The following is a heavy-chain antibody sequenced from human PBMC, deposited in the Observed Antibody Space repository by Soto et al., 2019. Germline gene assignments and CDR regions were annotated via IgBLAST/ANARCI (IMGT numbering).Heavy chain of an antibody. CDR3: AKDGKIAAAGTGGVRNYYYGMDV. CDR2: ISGSGGST. D-gene: IGHD6-13*01. Sequence: EVQLLESGGGLVQPGGSLRLSCAASGFTFSSYAMSWVRQAPGKGLEWVSAISGSGGSTYYADSVKGRFTISRDNSKHTLYLQMNSLRAEDTAVYYCAKDGKIAAAGTGGVRNYYYGMDVWGQGTTVTVSS. CDR1: GFTFSSYA. V-gene: IGHV3-23*01. J-gene: IGHJ6*02.